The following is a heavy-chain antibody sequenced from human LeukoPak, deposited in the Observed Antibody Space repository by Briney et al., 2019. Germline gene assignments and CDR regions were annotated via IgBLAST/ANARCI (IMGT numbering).Heavy chain of an antibody. D-gene: IGHD1-26*01. Sequence: GWSLRLSCAASGFTFSGSSMDWVHQASGKGLEWVGRIRSKANSYATAYVASVKGRFTISRDDSKNTAYLQMNSLKTEDTAVYYCARESGSYFDFWGQGTLVTVSS. CDR1: GFTFSGSS. J-gene: IGHJ4*02. CDR3: ARESGSYFDF. V-gene: IGHV3-73*01. CDR2: IRSKANSYAT.